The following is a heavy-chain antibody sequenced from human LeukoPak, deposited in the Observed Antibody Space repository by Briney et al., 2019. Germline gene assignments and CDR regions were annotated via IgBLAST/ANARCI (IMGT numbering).Heavy chain of an antibody. V-gene: IGHV1-46*01. CDR2: INPSSVTT. CDR3: VRDITMVRGVLADYYYGMDV. J-gene: IGHJ6*02. D-gene: IGHD3-10*01. Sequence: GASVKVSCKASGYTFTSYYIHWVRQAHGQGLEWMGMINPSSVTTSYAQKFQGRVTVTRDTSTSTVYMELSSLRSEDTAVYYCVRDITMVRGVLADYYYGMDVWGQGTTVTVSS. CDR1: GYTFTSYY.